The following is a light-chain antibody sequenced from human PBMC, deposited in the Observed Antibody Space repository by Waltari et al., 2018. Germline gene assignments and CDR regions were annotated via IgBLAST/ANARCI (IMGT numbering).Light chain of an antibody. CDR2: DAS. V-gene: IGKV1-13*02. CDR1: QASSSA. CDR3: QQLHSYPVT. J-gene: IGKJ4*01. Sequence: AVQLTQSPSSLSASVGARFTITCRASQASSSALAWYQQKPGKAPNLLIYDASNLESGVPSRFSGSGSGTHFTLTISSLQPADFATYYCQQLHSYPVTFGGGTKVEIK.